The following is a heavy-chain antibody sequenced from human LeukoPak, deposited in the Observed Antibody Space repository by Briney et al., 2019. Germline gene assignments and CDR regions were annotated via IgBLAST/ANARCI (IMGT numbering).Heavy chain of an antibody. CDR1: GGSISSYY. CDR2: IYYSGST. D-gene: IGHD1-26*01. V-gene: IGHV4-59*01. Sequence: SETLSLTCTVSGGSISSYYWSWIRQPPGKGLEWIGYIYYSGSTNHKPSLKSRVTISVDTSKNQFSLKLSSVTAADTAVYYCARGWGSVTWEAFDIWGHGTMVTVSS. J-gene: IGHJ3*02. CDR3: ARGWGSVTWEAFDI.